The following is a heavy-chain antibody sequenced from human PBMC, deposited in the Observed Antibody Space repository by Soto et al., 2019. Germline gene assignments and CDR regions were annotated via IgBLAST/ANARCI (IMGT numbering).Heavy chain of an antibody. D-gene: IGHD4-17*01. CDR1: GGSISSGGYY. J-gene: IGHJ6*02. Sequence: SETLSLTCTVSGGSISSGGYYWSWIRQHPGKGLEWIGYIYYSGSTYYNPSLKSRVTISVDTSKNQFSLKLSSVTAADTAVYYCARDRRLMTTVTTLAGMDVWGQGTTVTVS. CDR3: ARDRRLMTTVTTLAGMDV. CDR2: IYYSGST. V-gene: IGHV4-31*03.